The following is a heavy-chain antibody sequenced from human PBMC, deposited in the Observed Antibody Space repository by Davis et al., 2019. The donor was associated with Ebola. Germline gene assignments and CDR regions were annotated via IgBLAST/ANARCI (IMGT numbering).Heavy chain of an antibody. J-gene: IGHJ4*02. CDR1: GGSFSSHP. CDR3: ALDFDGGNYYFDY. V-gene: IGHV1-69*13. Sequence: SVKVSCKTSGGSFSSHPISWVRQAPRQGLEWMGGIIPIFDTPHYAQKFQGRITITADASTSTAYMELSSLRSEDTATYFCALDFDGGNYYFDYWGPGTPVTVSS. CDR2: IIPIFDTP. D-gene: IGHD3-9*01.